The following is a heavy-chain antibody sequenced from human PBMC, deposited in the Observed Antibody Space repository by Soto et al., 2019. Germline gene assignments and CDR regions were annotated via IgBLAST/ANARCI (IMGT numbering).Heavy chain of an antibody. J-gene: IGHJ6*03. V-gene: IGHV3-48*01. D-gene: IGHD3-10*01. CDR1: GFTFDGYT. CDR2: ISSSSSTI. CDR3: ARVLLWFGELYYYYMDV. Sequence: PGGSLRLSCAASGFTFDGYTVAWVRQAPGKGLEWVSYISSSSSTIYYADSVKGRFTISRDNAKNSLYLQMNSLRAEDTAVYYCARVLLWFGELYYYYMDVWGKGTTVTVSS.